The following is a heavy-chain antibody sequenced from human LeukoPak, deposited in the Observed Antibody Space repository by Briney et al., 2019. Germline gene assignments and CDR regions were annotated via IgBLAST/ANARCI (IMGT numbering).Heavy chain of an antibody. J-gene: IGHJ4*02. D-gene: IGHD3-3*01. CDR3: PINDFTD. CDR2: INSDGSSA. Sequence: PGGSLRLSCAASGFTFSTYWMHWVRQALGKGLVWVSRINSDGSSASYADSVKGRFTISRDNAKNTLYLQMNSLRAEDTAVYYCPINDFTDWGQGTLVTVSS. V-gene: IGHV3-74*01. CDR1: GFTFSTYW.